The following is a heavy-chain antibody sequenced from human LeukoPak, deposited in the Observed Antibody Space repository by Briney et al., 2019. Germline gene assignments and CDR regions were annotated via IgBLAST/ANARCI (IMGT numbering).Heavy chain of an antibody. J-gene: IGHJ4*02. CDR2: ISSSSSYI. V-gene: IGHV3-21*01. CDR1: GFTFSSYS. Sequence: GGSLRLSCAASGFTFSSYSMNWVRQAPGKGLEWVSSISSSSSYIYYADSVKGRFTISRDNAKNSLYLQMNSLRAEDTAVYYCARDSASYYYDSSGYYYRGQSDYWGQGTLVTVSS. CDR3: ARDSASYYYDSSGYYYRGQSDY. D-gene: IGHD3-22*01.